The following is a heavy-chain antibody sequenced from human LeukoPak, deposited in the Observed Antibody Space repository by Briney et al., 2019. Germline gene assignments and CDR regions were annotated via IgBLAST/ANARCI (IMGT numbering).Heavy chain of an antibody. J-gene: IGHJ4*02. CDR3: ARNVEMATMASYYFDY. CDR1: GGSISTYY. D-gene: IGHD5-24*01. CDR2: IFYSGST. V-gene: IGHV4-59*01. Sequence: PSETLSLTCTVSGGSISTYYWSWIRQPPGKGLEWIGYIFYSGSTNYNPSLKSRVTISVDTSKNQFPLKLSSVTAADTAVYYCARNVEMATMASYYFDYWGQGTLVTVSS.